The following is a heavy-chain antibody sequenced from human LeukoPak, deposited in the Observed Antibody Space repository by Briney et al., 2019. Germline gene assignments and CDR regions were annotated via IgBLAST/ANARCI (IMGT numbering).Heavy chain of an antibody. J-gene: IGHJ6*03. V-gene: IGHV4-38-2*02. Sequence: PSETLSLTCTVSGYSISSGYYWGWIRQPPGKGLEWIGSIFHSGSTYFNPSLKSRVTISVDTSKNHLSLKLTSVTAADTAVYYCARAGGWIQLWFGNYYYYYMDVWGKGTTVTVSS. CDR2: IFHSGST. D-gene: IGHD5-18*01. CDR1: GYSISSGYY. CDR3: ARAGGWIQLWFGNYYYYYMDV.